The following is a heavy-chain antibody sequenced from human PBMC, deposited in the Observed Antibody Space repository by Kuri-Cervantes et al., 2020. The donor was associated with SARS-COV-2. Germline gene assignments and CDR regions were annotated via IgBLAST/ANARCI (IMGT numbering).Heavy chain of an antibody. CDR1: GDSITNYY. V-gene: IGHV4-59*01. CDR2: VSYSGAT. CDR3: SGRVDFSSVDY. Sequence: SETLSLTCTVSGDSITNYYLTWIRQPPGKGLEWIGYVSYSGATAYNPSLKSRVTMSLDTSKNQFSLRLSSVTAAGTAVYYCSGRVDFSSVDYWGQGTLVTVSS. J-gene: IGHJ4*02. D-gene: IGHD3/OR15-3a*01.